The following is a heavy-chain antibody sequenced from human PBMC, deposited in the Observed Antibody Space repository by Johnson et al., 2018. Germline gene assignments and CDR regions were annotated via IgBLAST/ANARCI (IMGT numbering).Heavy chain of an antibody. CDR1: GFTFSSYG. D-gene: IGHD1-14*01. J-gene: IGHJ6*03. CDR3: ARDNHGPAYYYYYMDV. CDR2: IWYDGSNK. Sequence: QVQLVQSGGGVVQPGRSLRLSCAASGFTFSSYGMHWVRQAPGKGLEWVAVIWYDGSNKYYADSVKGRFTISRDNSKNTLYLQMKSLRAEDTAVYYCARDNHGPAYYYYYMDVWGKGTTVTVSS. V-gene: IGHV3-33*01.